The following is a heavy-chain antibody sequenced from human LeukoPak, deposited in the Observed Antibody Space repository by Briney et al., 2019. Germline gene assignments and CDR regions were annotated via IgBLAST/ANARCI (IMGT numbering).Heavy chain of an antibody. V-gene: IGHV3-48*01. CDR1: GFTFSSYW. CDR3: ARSVGSNFAFDI. D-gene: IGHD1-26*01. CDR2: ISSSGSTI. Sequence: GGSLRLSCAASGFTFSSYWMHWVRQAPGKGLEWVSYISSSGSTIYYADSVKGRFTISRDNAKNSLFLQMNSLRAEDTAVYYCARSVGSNFAFDIWGQGTMVTVSS. J-gene: IGHJ3*02.